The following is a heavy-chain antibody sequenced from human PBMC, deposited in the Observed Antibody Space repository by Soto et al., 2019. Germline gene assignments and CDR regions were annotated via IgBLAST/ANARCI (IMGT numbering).Heavy chain of an antibody. V-gene: IGHV3-21*01. D-gene: IGHD2-2*01. J-gene: IGHJ4*02. CDR1: GFTFSSYS. CDR3: ARDRQHIVVVPAAKDY. CDR2: ISSSSSYI. Sequence: GGSLRLSCAASGFTFSSYSMNWVRQAPGKGLEWVSSISSSSSYIYYADSVKGRFTISRDNAKNSLYLQMNSLRAEDTAVYYCARDRQHIVVVPAAKDYWGQRTLVTVSS.